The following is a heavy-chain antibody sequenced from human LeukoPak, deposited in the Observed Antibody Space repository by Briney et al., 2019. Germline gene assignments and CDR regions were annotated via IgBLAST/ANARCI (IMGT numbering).Heavy chain of an antibody. CDR2: IYYSGNT. CDR3: ARGGAYLDY. CDR1: GGSISSHY. J-gene: IGHJ4*02. Sequence: SETLSLTCTVFGGSISSHYWTWIRQPPGKGLEWIGYIYYSGNTNYNPSLKSRVTISVDTSKNQFSLKLSSVTAADTAVYYGARGGAYLDYWGQGTLVTVSS. V-gene: IGHV4-59*11. D-gene: IGHD4-17*01.